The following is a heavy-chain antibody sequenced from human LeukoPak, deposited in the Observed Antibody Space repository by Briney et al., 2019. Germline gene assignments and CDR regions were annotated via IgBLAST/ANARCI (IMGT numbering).Heavy chain of an antibody. CDR3: AREATGYYDSSGYLFDY. V-gene: IGHV3-48*04. Sequence: PGGSLRLSCAASGFTFSDSINWVRQAPGKGPEWVSYISTSSSTIYYSDSVKGRFTISRDNARNSLYLQMNSLRAEDTAVYYCAREATGYYDSSGYLFDYWGQGTLVTVSS. J-gene: IGHJ4*02. CDR2: ISTSSSTI. D-gene: IGHD3-22*01. CDR1: GFTFSDS.